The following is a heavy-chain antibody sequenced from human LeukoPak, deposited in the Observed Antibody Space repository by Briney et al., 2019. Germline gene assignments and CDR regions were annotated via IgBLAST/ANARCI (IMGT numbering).Heavy chain of an antibody. J-gene: IGHJ5*02. V-gene: IGHV4-59*01. Sequence: SETLSLTCTVSGGSISSYYWSWIRQSPGKGLEWIAYIYYSGLTKDNPYLERRVTISLDTSKNQFSLTLTSVTAADTAVYYCARGGGYSDFWFDPWGQGTLVTVSS. CDR3: ARGGGYSDFWFDP. D-gene: IGHD3-10*01. CDR1: GGSISSYY. CDR2: IYYSGLT.